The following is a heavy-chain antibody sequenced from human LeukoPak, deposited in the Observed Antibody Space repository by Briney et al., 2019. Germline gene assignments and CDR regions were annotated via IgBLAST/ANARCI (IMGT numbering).Heavy chain of an antibody. CDR2: IKQDGSDK. CDR1: GFAFSNYW. CDR3: AREPTYTSTWYTSCDY. J-gene: IGHJ4*02. D-gene: IGHD6-13*01. V-gene: IGHV3-7*01. Sequence: GGSLRLSCAASGFAFSNYWMSWVRQAPGKGLEWVANIKQDGSDKQYVDSVKGRFTISRDNAKNSLYLQMNSLRAEDTAVYYCAREPTYTSTWYTSCDYWGQGILVTVSS.